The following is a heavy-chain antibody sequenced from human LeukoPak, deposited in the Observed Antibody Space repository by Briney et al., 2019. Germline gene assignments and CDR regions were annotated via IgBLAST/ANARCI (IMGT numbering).Heavy chain of an antibody. CDR2: ISAYNGNT. CDR3: AREGYYYDSSGSSIGSDY. V-gene: IGHV1-18*01. Sequence: ASVKVSCKASGYTFTSYGISWVRQAPGQGLEWMGWISAYNGNTNYAQKPQGRVTMTTDTSTSTAYMELRSLRSDDTAVYYCAREGYYYDSSGSSIGSDYWGQGTLVTVSS. CDR1: GYTFTSYG. D-gene: IGHD3-22*01. J-gene: IGHJ4*02.